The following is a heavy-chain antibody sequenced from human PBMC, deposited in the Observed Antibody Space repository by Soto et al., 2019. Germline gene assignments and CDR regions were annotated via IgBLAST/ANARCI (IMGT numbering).Heavy chain of an antibody. CDR1: GGTFSCYT. J-gene: IGHJ4*02. V-gene: IGHV1-69*02. CDR2: IIPILGIA. D-gene: IGHD2-2*01. CDR3: ARATGYCSSTSCYAHFEY. Sequence: EASVKVSCKASGGTFSCYTISWVRQAPGQGLEWMGRIIPILGIANYAQKFQGRVTITADKSTSTAYMELSSLRSEDTAVYYCARATGYCSSTSCYAHFEYWGQGTLVTVSS.